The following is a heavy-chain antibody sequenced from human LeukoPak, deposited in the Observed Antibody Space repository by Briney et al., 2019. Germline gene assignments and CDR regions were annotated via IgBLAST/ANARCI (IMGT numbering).Heavy chain of an antibody. J-gene: IGHJ6*04. CDR3: VRDDVYYGLFV. D-gene: IGHD3-10*02. CDR1: GFPFTTYP. V-gene: IGHV3-74*01. CDR2: INHDGSVI. Sequence: GGSLRLSCAASGFPFTTYPMHWVRQAPGKGLVYVSHINHDGSVIYYADSVKGRFTISRDDAKNTLYLEMKSLRVDDTAVYYCVRDDVYYGLFVWGGRTTVIVSS.